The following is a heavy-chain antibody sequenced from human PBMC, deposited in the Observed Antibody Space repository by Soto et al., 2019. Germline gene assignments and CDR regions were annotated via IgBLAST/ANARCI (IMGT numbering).Heavy chain of an antibody. J-gene: IGHJ4*02. Sequence: GGSLRLSYAASGFTFSSYWMHWVRQAPGKGLVWVSRINSGGSSTSYADSVKGRFTISRDNAKNTLYLQMNSLRAEDTAVYYCAVAVAGPTAIGYWGQGTLVTVSS. CDR1: GFTFSSYW. V-gene: IGHV3-74*01. D-gene: IGHD6-19*01. CDR3: AVAVAGPTAIGY. CDR2: INSGGSST.